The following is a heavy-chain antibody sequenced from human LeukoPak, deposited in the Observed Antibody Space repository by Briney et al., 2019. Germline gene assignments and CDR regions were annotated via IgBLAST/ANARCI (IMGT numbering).Heavy chain of an antibody. CDR2: LNSNGGAT. J-gene: IGHJ4*02. CDR3: ARSRTTGWYYFEE. D-gene: IGHD6-19*01. V-gene: IGHV3-64*02. CDR1: GFTFNIHA. Sequence: GGSLRLSCAASGFTFNIHAMHWVRQAPGKGLEYVSGLNSNGGATYYPDSVQARFVISRDNSKNTLYLQMDRLRTEDTAVYYCARSRTTGWYYFEEWGQGTLVTVSS.